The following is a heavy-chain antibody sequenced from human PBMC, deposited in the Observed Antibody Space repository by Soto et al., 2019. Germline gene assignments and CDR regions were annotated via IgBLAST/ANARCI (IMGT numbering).Heavy chain of an antibody. CDR1: RYNFINYW. Sequence: PGESLKISCEGSRYNFINYWISWVRQMPGKGQGWMGKIDPSDSYTNYSPSFQGHVTISADKSISTAYLQWSSLKASDTGMYYCARPKVDCSGGSCSLYTYDIWVQGTM. CDR3: ARPKVDCSGGSCSLYTYDI. J-gene: IGHJ3*02. V-gene: IGHV5-10-1*01. CDR2: IDPSDSYT. D-gene: IGHD2-15*01.